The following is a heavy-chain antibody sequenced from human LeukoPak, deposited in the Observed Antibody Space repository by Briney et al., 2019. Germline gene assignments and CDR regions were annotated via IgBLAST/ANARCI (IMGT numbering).Heavy chain of an antibody. D-gene: IGHD3-22*01. CDR2: MNPNSGNT. Sequence: ASVKVSCKASGYTFTSYDINWVRQATGQGLEWMGWMNPNSGNTGYAQKFQGRVTMTRNTSISTAYMELSSLRSEDTAVYYCARLNYYDRSGYASDFDYWGQGTLVTVAS. CDR1: GYTFTSYD. J-gene: IGHJ4*02. V-gene: IGHV1-8*01. CDR3: ARLNYYDRSGYASDFDY.